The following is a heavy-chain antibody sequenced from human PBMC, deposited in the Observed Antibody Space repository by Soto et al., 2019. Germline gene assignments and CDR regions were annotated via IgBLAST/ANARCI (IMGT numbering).Heavy chain of an antibody. V-gene: IGHV5-51*01. Sequence: PGVSLKISCQVSGYSFTSYWSGWVRQMPGKGLEWMGIIYPIDSDTRYSPSFQGQVTISADKSISTAYLQWSSLKASDTAMYYCARTESGYSYGFADVWGQGTTVTVSS. CDR3: ARTESGYSYGFADV. CDR1: GYSFTSYW. J-gene: IGHJ6*02. CDR2: IYPIDSDT. D-gene: IGHD5-18*01.